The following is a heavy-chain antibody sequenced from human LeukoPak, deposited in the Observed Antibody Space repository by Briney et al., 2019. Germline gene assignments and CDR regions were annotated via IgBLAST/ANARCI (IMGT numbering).Heavy chain of an antibody. CDR3: ARFGYVAAVDV. D-gene: IGHD2-15*01. J-gene: IGHJ4*02. Sequence: GGSLRLSCAASGFSFSAYWMTWVRQAPGTWLKWVANINPAGTDTYYVDPVKGRFTISRDNAKNLLYLQMNSLRAEDTAVYYCARFGYVAAVDVWGQGTLVTVSS. CDR1: GFSFSAYW. V-gene: IGHV3-7*01. CDR2: INPAGTDT.